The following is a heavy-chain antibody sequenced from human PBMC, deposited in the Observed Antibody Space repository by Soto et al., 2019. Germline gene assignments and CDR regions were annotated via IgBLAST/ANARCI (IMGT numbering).Heavy chain of an antibody. J-gene: IGHJ4*02. Sequence: SETLSLTCAVSGGSISSSNWWSWVRQPPGKGLEWIGETYHSGSTNYNPSLKSRVTLSVDTSKNQFSLKLHSVTAADTAVYFCARYYGDYKNYFDYWGQGSLVTVSS. D-gene: IGHD4-17*01. V-gene: IGHV4-4*02. CDR1: GGSISSSNW. CDR2: TYHSGST. CDR3: ARYYGDYKNYFDY.